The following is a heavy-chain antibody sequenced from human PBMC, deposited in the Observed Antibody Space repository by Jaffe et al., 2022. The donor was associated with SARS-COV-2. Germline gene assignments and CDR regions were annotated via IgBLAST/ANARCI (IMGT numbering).Heavy chain of an antibody. V-gene: IGHV3-30*18. CDR3: AKDQGAYCSGGTCVLRYFDY. J-gene: IGHJ4*02. D-gene: IGHD2-15*01. CDR1: GFTFRTYA. Sequence: QVQLVESGGGVVQPGRSLRLSCAASGFTFRTYAMHWVRQAPGKGLEWVAVISYDGSNIYYGDSVKGRFTISRDNSKTTLYLQMNSLRAEDTAMYYCAKDQGAYCSGGTCVLRYFDYWGQGTLVTVSS. CDR2: ISYDGSNI.